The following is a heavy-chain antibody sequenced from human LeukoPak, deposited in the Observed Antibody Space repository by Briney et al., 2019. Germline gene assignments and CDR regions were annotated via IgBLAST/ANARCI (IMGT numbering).Heavy chain of an antibody. CDR2: IYHSGST. J-gene: IGHJ3*02. Sequence: PSEPLSLTCDVSGCTISSGGYSWSWIRQPPGKGLEWIGYIYHSGSTYYNPSLKSRVTISVDRSKNQFSLKLSSVTAADTAMYYCARSPYYHDSSGYSRSDAFDIWGQGTMVTGSS. V-gene: IGHV4-30-2*01. D-gene: IGHD3-22*01. CDR1: GCTISSGGYS. CDR3: ARSPYYHDSSGYSRSDAFDI.